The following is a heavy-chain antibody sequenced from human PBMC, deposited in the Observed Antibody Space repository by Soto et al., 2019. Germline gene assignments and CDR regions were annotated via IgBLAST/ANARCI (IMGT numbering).Heavy chain of an antibody. Sequence: KPGGSLRLSCGASGFTFSSYSMNWVRQAPGKGLEWVSSISSSSSYIYYADSVKGRFTISRDNAKNSLYLQMNSLRAEDTAVYYCARDQRGELSHHDYWGQGTLVTVSS. CDR1: GFTFSSYS. CDR3: ARDQRGELSHHDY. V-gene: IGHV3-21*01. CDR2: ISSSSSYI. D-gene: IGHD3-16*02. J-gene: IGHJ4*02.